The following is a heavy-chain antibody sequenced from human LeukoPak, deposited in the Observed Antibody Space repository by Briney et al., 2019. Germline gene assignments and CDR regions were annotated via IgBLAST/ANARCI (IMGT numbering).Heavy chain of an antibody. D-gene: IGHD4-11*01. CDR1: GFTFSSYS. CDR2: IYSGGST. J-gene: IGHJ4*02. V-gene: IGHV3-53*04. Sequence: GGSLRLSCAASGFTFSSYSMSWVRQAPGKGLEWVSVIYSGGSTYYADSVKGRFTISRHNSKNTLYLQMNSLRAEDTAVYYCARGVMTTDDYWGQGTLVTVSS. CDR3: ARGVMTTDDY.